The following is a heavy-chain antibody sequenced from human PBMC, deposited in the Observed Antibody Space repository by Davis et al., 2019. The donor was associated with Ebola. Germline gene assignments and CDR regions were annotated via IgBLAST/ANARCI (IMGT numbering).Heavy chain of an antibody. D-gene: IGHD4-17*01. V-gene: IGHV1-18*01. CDR3: ARGPDYGDYAPLYYYYGMDV. J-gene: IGHJ6*02. CDR2: ISAYNGNT. Sequence: AASVKVSCKASGYTFTSYGISWVRQAPGQGLEWMGWISAYNGNTNYAQKLQGRVTMTTDTSTSTAYMELMSLRSDDTAVYYCARGPDYGDYAPLYYYYGMDVWGQGTTVTVSS. CDR1: GYTFTSYG.